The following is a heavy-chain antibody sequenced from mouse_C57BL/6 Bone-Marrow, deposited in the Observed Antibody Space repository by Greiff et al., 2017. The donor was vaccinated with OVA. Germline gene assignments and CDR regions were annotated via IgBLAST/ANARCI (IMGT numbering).Heavy chain of an antibody. J-gene: IGHJ4*01. D-gene: IGHD2-10*01. CDR1: GYTFTSYW. Sequence: QVQLQQPGAELVRPGSSVKLSCKASGYTFTSYWMHWVKQRPIQGLEWIGNIDPSDSETHYNQKFKDKATLTVDKSSSTAYMQLSSLTSEDSAVYYCARESYYGNYPGYWGQGTSVTVSS. CDR2: IDPSDSET. CDR3: ARESYYGNYPGY. V-gene: IGHV1-52*01.